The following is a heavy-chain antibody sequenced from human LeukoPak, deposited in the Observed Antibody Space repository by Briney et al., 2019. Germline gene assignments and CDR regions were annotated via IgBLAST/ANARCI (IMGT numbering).Heavy chain of an antibody. CDR3: AREPYDFWSGNYYGMDV. CDR2: IYYSGST. CDR1: GGSISSGGYY. D-gene: IGHD3-3*01. J-gene: IGHJ6*02. V-gene: IGHV4-31*03. Sequence: PSETLSLTCTVSGGSISSGGYYWSWIRQHPGKGLEWIGYIYYSGSTYYNPSLKSRVTISVDTSKNQFSLKLSSVTAADTAVYYCAREPYDFWSGNYYGMDVWGQGTTVTVSS.